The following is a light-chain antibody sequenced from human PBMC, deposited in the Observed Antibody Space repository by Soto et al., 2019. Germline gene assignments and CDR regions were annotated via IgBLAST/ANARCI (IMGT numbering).Light chain of an antibody. CDR1: SSNIGNSY. J-gene: IGLJ2*01. CDR2: DND. CDR3: GTWDSRLRAGV. V-gene: IGLV1-51*01. Sequence: QSVLTQPPSVSAAPGQTVTISCSGDSSNIGNSYVSWYQQLPGTAPKLLIYDNDKRPSGIPDRFSGSKSGTSATLGITGLQTGYEADYYCGTWDSRLRAGVFGGGTKLTVL.